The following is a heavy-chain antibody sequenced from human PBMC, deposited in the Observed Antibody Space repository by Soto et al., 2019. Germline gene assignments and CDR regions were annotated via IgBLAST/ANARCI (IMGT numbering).Heavy chain of an antibody. V-gene: IGHV1-18*01. Sequence: ASVKVSCKASGYTFPNYGITWVRQAPGQGLEWMGWISAYNGNTNYAQKLQGRVTMTTDTSTSTAYMELRSLRSDDTAVYYCARVFFGDENWFDPWGQGTLVTVSS. D-gene: IGHD4-17*01. CDR2: ISAYNGNT. CDR3: ARVFFGDENWFDP. J-gene: IGHJ5*02. CDR1: GYTFPNYG.